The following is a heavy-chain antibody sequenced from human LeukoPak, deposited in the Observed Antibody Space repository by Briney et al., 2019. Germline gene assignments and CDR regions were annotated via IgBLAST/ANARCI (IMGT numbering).Heavy chain of an antibody. Sequence: ASVKVSCKTSGYTFTGYYIHWVRQAPGQGLEWMGWISAYNGNTNYAQKLQGRVTMTTDTSTSTAYMELRSLRSDDTAVYYCAREGVYSYGFEPFDYWGQGTLVTVSS. CDR3: AREGVYSYGFEPFDY. CDR2: ISAYNGNT. V-gene: IGHV1-18*04. D-gene: IGHD5-18*01. J-gene: IGHJ4*02. CDR1: GYTFTGYY.